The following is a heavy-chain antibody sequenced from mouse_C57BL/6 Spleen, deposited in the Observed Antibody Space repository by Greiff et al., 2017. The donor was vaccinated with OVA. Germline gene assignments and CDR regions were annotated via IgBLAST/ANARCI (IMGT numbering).Heavy chain of an antibody. Sequence: EVQLQQSGPELVKPGASVKISCKASGYTFTDYYMNWVKQSHGKSLEWIGDINPNNGGTSYNQKFKGKATLTVDKSSSTAYMELRSLTSEDSAVYYCARWDSYYFDYWGQGTTLTVSS. J-gene: IGHJ2*01. V-gene: IGHV1-26*01. D-gene: IGHD4-1*01. CDR3: ARWDSYYFDY. CDR2: INPNNGGT. CDR1: GYTFTDYY.